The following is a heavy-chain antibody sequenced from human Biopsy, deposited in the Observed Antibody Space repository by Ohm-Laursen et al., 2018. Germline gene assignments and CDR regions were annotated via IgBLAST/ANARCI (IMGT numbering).Heavy chain of an antibody. CDR1: GFTFDDFA. V-gene: IGHV3-21*01. D-gene: IGHD1-1*01. CDR2: IRSGGDYM. CDR3: ARDQRGPSLLEAKLTPNYFDY. Sequence: SLRLSCTAFGFTFDDFAMHWVRQAPGKGLEWVSSIRSGGDYMFYADSVKGRFTISRDNAKNSLYLQMNSLRAEDTAVYYCARDQRGPSLLEAKLTPNYFDYWGRGSLVTVSS. J-gene: IGHJ4*02.